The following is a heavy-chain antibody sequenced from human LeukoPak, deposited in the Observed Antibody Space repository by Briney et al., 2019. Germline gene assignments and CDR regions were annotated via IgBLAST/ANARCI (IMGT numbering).Heavy chain of an antibody. J-gene: IGHJ6*03. V-gene: IGHV3-21*01. Sequence: GGSLRLSCAASGFTFSYYSMNWVRQAPGRGPEWVSCISSSSSLIFYSDSVRGRFTISRDNAKNLLYLHMNSLRVEDTAVYYCAKVDRGDYSSSPVPYYNYYMNVWGKGTTVTVSS. CDR3: AKVDRGDYSSSPVPYYNYYMNV. D-gene: IGHD6-13*01. CDR2: ISSSSSLI. CDR1: GFTFSYYS.